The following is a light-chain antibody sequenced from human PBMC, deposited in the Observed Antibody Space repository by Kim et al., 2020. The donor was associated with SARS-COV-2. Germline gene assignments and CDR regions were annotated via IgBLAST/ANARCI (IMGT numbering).Light chain of an antibody. J-gene: IGKJ4*01. CDR2: VAS. CDR1: QSIGRS. V-gene: IGKV6-21*01. Sequence: VTPKEKVTITCRASQSIGRSLHWYQQKPDQSPKLLIKVASQSVSGVPSRFSGSGFGTDFTLTINSLEAEDAATYYCHQSGTLPLTFGGGTKVDIK. CDR3: HQSGTLPLT.